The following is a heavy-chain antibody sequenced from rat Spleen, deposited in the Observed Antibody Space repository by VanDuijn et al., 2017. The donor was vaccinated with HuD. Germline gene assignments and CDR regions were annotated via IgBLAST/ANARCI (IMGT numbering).Heavy chain of an antibody. J-gene: IGHJ2*01. Sequence: EVQLVETGGGLVQPGRSLKLSCVASGFTFSDYYMAWVRQAPTKGLEWVAYISPGGGSTYYRDSVKGRFSISRDNAQNSIYLQMNSVTSEDTATYYCTRESYSTFDYWGQGVMVTVSS. CDR1: GFTFSDYY. V-gene: IGHV5-27*01. D-gene: IGHD1-2*01. CDR2: ISPGGGST. CDR3: TRESYSTFDY.